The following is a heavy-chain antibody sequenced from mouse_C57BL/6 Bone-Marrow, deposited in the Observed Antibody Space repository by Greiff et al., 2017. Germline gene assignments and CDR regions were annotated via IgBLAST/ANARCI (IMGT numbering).Heavy chain of an antibody. Sequence: VQLQQSGPELVKPGASVKISCKASGYSFTSYYIHWVKQRPGQGLEWIGWIYPGSGNTKYNEKFKGKATLPADTSSSTAYMQPSSLTSEDSAVYYCARDITTVVAAYYFDNWGQGTTLTVSS. D-gene: IGHD1-1*01. J-gene: IGHJ2*01. CDR1: GYSFTSYY. CDR2: IYPGSGNT. CDR3: ARDITTVVAAYYFDN. V-gene: IGHV1-66*01.